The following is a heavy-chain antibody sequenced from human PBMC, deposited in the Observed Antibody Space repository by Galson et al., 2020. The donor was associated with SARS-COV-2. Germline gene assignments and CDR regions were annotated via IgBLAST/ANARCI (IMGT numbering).Heavy chain of an antibody. V-gene: IGHV3-23*01. CDR2: ISGSGGST. CDR1: GFTFSSYA. D-gene: IGHD4-17*01. CDR3: ANDYGGSLDY. J-gene: IGHJ4*02. Sequence: GESLKISCAASGFTFSSYAMSWVRQAPGKGLEWVSAISGSGGSTYYADSVKGRFTISRDNSKNTLYLQMNSLRAEDTAVYYCANDYGGSLDYWGQGTLVTVSS.